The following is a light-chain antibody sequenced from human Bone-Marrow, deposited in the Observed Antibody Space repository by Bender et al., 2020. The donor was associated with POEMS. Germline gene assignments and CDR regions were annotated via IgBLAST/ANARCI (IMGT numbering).Light chain of an antibody. V-gene: IGLV3-1*01. CDR3: QSWGSNTAV. CDR2: QDT. CDR1: KLGEEY. Sequence: SYELTQPPSVSVSPGQTATITCSGEKLGEEYASWYQQKTGQSPVVVIYQDTKRPSGIPERFSGSTSGNTASLTISGTQTMDEADYYCQSWGSNTAVFGGGTKLTVL. J-gene: IGLJ2*01.